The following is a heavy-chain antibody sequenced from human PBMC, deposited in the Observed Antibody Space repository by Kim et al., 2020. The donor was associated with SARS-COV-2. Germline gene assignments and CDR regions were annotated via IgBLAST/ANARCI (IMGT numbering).Heavy chain of an antibody. D-gene: IGHD4-17*01. CDR2: IKQDGSEK. Sequence: GGSLRLSCAASGFTFSSYWMSWVRQAPGKGLEWVANIKQDGSEKYYVDSVTGRFTISRDNAKNSLYLQMNSLRAEDTAVYYCARQRHRTFYGDYPYNWFDPWGQGTLFTVSS. CDR1: GFTFSSYW. J-gene: IGHJ5*02. CDR3: ARQRHRTFYGDYPYNWFDP. V-gene: IGHV3-7*01.